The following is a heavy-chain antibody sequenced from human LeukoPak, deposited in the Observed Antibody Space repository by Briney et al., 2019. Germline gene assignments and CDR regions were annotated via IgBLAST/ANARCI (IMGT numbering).Heavy chain of an antibody. CDR1: GYIFSNYW. Sequence: PGESLKISCRGPGYIFSNYWIAWVRQMPGKGLEWMGIIYPGDSDTTYSTSFQGQVTMSADKSSSTAFLQWSNLKASDTAMYYCARRLLTTAGGTFDSWGQGTMVTVSS. CDR2: IYPGDSDT. D-gene: IGHD4-23*01. J-gene: IGHJ3*02. CDR3: ARRLLTTAGGTFDS. V-gene: IGHV5-51*01.